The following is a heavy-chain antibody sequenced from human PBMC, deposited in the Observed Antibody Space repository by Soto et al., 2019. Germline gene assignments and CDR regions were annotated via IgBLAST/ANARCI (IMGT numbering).Heavy chain of an antibody. D-gene: IGHD4-17*01. V-gene: IGHV1-24*01. CDR3: ATAPMTTRAFDI. J-gene: IGHJ3*02. Sequence: ASVKVSCKVSGYTLTELSMHWVRQAPGKGLEWMGGLDPEDGETIYAQKFQGRVTMTEDTSTDTAYMELSSLRSEDTAVYYCATAPMTTRAFDIWGQGTMVTVSS. CDR1: GYTLTELS. CDR2: LDPEDGET.